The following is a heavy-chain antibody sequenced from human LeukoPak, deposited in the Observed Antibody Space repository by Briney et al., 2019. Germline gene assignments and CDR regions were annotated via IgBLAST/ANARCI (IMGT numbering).Heavy chain of an antibody. Sequence: ASVKVSCKASGYTFTDYYMHWVRQAPGQGLEWMGWINPNNGGTSYAQKFQGRVTMTRDTSITTSYMELPSLTSDDTAVNYCARGYSSPVPNFDYWGQGTLVTVSS. J-gene: IGHJ4*02. CDR1: GYTFTDYY. CDR2: INPNNGGT. V-gene: IGHV1-2*02. D-gene: IGHD6-13*01. CDR3: ARGYSSPVPNFDY.